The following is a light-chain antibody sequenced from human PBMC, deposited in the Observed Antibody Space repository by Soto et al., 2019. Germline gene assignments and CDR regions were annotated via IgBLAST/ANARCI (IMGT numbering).Light chain of an antibody. CDR1: QSISTW. CDR3: QQYHTFSIA. CDR2: DSS. Sequence: DIQMTQSPSTLSASVGDSVTVTCRASQSISTWLAWYQQKPGRAPKLLIYDSSSLESGVPSRFSGSGSGTDFTLTISGLQPDDFATYYCQQYHTFSIAFGQGARPEIK. J-gene: IGKJ5*01. V-gene: IGKV1-5*01.